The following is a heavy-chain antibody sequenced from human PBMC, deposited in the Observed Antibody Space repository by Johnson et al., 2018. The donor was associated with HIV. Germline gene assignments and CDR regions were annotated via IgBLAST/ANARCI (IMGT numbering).Heavy chain of an antibody. CDR3: ARAGPSDAFDI. CDR2: IGTTGDT. V-gene: IGHV3-13*01. J-gene: IGHJ3*02. CDR1: GFTLSSYD. Sequence: MQLVESGGGLVQPGGSLRLSCAASGFTLSSYDIHWVRQATGKGLEWVAAIGTTGDTFYPGSVKGRFTISRENAKNSLYLQMNSLRAGDTAVYYCARAGPSDAFDIWGQGTMVTVSS.